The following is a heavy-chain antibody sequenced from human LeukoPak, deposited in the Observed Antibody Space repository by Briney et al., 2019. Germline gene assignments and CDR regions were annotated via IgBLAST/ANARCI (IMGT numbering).Heavy chain of an antibody. CDR3: ARESIPYYYYGMDV. J-gene: IGHJ6*02. CDR2: ISYDGSNK. CDR1: GFTFSSYA. V-gene: IGHV3-30-3*01. Sequence: PGGSLRLSCAASGFTFSSYAMHWVRQAPGKGLEWVAVISYDGSNKYYADSVKGRFTISRDNSKNTLYLQMNSLRAEDTAVYYCARESIPYYYYGMDVWGQGTTVTVSS.